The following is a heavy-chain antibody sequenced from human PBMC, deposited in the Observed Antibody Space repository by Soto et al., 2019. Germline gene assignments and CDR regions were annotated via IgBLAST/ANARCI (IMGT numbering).Heavy chain of an antibody. D-gene: IGHD5-12*01. V-gene: IGHV4-31*03. CDR1: GGSISSGGYY. CDR2: IYYSGST. CDR3: ARDLNGEYSYDY. J-gene: IGHJ4*02. Sequence: SETLSLTCTVSGGSISSGGYYWSWIRQHPGKGLEWIGYIYYSGSTYYNPSLKSRVTISVDTSKNQFSLKLSSVTAADTAVYYCARDLNGEYSYDYWGQGTLVTVSS.